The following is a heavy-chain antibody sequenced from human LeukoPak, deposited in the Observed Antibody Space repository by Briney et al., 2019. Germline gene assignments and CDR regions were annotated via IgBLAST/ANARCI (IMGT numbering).Heavy chain of an antibody. CDR1: RFTVSSNY. CDR2: IYSGGST. CDR3: ARARITGTAYFDY. V-gene: IGHV3-66*02. J-gene: IGHJ4*02. Sequence: PGGSLRLSCAASRFTVSSNYMSWVRQAPGKGLEWVSVIYSGGSTYYADSVKGRFTISRDNSKNTLYLQMNSLRAEDTAVYYCARARITGTAYFDYWGQGTLVTVSS. D-gene: IGHD1-20*01.